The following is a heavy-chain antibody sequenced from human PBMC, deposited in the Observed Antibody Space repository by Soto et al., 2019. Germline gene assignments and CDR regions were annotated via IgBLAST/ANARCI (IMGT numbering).Heavy chain of an antibody. CDR2: IWYDGSNK. V-gene: IGHV3-33*01. Sequence: GGSLRLSCAASGFTFSSYGMHWVRQAPGKGLEWVAVIWYDGSNKYYSDSVKGRFTISRDNSKNTLYLQMNSLRAEDTAVYYCARSGGYSSSWHFDYWGQGTLVTVSS. CDR3: ARSGGYSSSWHFDY. D-gene: IGHD6-13*01. CDR1: GFTFSSYG. J-gene: IGHJ4*02.